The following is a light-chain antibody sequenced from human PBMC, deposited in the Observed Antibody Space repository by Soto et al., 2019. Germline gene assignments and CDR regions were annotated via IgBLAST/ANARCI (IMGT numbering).Light chain of an antibody. CDR1: SSDVGAYTF. V-gene: IGLV2-14*03. J-gene: IGLJ1*01. CDR3: SSYTSSSTHV. CDR2: DVS. Sequence: QSVLTQPASVPGSPGQSITISCTGTSSDVGAYTFVSWYQQHPDKGPKLMIFDVSRRPSGVSDRFSGSKSGNTASLTISGLPPEDEADYYCSSYTSSSTHVFGSGTKLTVL.